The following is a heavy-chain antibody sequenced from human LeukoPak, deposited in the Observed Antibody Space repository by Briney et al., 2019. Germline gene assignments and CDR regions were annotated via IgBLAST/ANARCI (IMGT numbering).Heavy chain of an antibody. CDR3: ARDLVSRSNY. CDR2: ISSSGYYI. Sequence: GGSLRLSCAASGFTLSSYNMNWVRQSPGKGLEWVSSISSSGYYIYYADSVKGRFTISRDNAKNSLYLQMNSLRAEDTAVYYCARDLVSRSNYWGQGTPVTVSS. J-gene: IGHJ4*02. V-gene: IGHV3-21*01. D-gene: IGHD6-6*01. CDR1: GFTLSSYN.